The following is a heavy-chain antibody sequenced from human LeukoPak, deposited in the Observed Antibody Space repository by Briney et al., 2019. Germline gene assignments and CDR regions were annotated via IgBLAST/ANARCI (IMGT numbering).Heavy chain of an antibody. CDR1: GDTFSSYA. CDR3: ARDGVRIADSFDI. D-gene: IGHD6-13*01. J-gene: IGHJ3*02. Sequence: SVKVSCKASGDTFSSYAISWVRPAPGQGLEWMGRIIPILGIANYAQKFQGRVTITADKSTSTAYMELSSLRSEDTAVYYCARDGVRIADSFDIWGQGTMVTVSS. CDR2: IIPILGIA. V-gene: IGHV1-69*04.